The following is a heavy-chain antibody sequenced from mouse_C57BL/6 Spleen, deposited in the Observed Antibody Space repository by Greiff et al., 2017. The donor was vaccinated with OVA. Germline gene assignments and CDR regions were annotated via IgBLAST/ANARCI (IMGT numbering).Heavy chain of an antibody. Sequence: EVKLQESGPGLVKPSQSLSLTCSVTGYSITSGYYWNWIRQFPGNKLEWMGYISYDGSNNYNPSLKNRISITRDTSKNQFFLKLNSVTTEDTATYYCAMVTTEGYFDVWGTGTTVTVSS. CDR2: ISYDGSN. CDR3: AMVTTEGYFDV. V-gene: IGHV3-6*01. CDR1: GYSITSGYY. D-gene: IGHD2-2*01. J-gene: IGHJ1*03.